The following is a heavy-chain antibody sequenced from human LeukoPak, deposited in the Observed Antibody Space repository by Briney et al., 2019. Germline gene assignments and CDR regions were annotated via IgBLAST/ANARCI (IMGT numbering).Heavy chain of an antibody. CDR3: AKVLLPAAWSWVFDI. CDR1: EFTFSNYG. Sequence: GGSLRLSCAPSEFTFSNYGMHWVRQAPGKGLEWVAFIHYDGSNTYYADSVRGRFTISRDSSKNTLNLQMNSLRAEDTAVYYCAKVLLPAAWSWVFDIWGQGTMVTVSS. J-gene: IGHJ3*02. D-gene: IGHD2-2*01. CDR2: IHYDGSNT. V-gene: IGHV3-30*02.